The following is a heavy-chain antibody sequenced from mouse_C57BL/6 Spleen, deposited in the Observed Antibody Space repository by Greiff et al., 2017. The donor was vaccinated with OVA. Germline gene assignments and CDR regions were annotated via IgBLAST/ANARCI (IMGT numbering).Heavy chain of an antibody. J-gene: IGHJ4*01. Sequence: QVQLQQSGPELVKPGASVKISCKASGYAFSSSWMNWVKQRPGKGLEWIGRIYPGDGDTNYNGKFKGKATLTADKSSSTAYMQLNSLTSEDSAVYICARDYEDNNCNYNAMDYWGQGTSVTVSS. CDR3: ARDYEDNNCNYNAMDY. CDR1: GYAFSSSW. D-gene: IGHD2-4*01. CDR2: IYPGDGDT. V-gene: IGHV1-82*01.